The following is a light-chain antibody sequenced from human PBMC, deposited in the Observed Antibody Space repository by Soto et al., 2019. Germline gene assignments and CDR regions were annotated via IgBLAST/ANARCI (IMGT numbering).Light chain of an antibody. J-gene: IGKJ3*01. CDR1: QSINSRY. Sequence: EIVLTQSPGTLSLSPGERATLSCRASQSINSRYLAWYQQKPGQAPRLLIYGASSRATGIPDRFSGSGSGTDFPLTISRLEPEDFAVYCCQQFGSSPGFTFGPGTKVDIK. CDR3: QQFGSSPGFT. CDR2: GAS. V-gene: IGKV3-20*01.